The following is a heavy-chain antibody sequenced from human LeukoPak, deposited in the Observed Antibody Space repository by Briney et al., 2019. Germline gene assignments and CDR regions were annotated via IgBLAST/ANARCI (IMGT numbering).Heavy chain of an antibody. CDR3: ASYQASNTDYFDY. V-gene: IGHV1-2*02. D-gene: IGHD2-2*01. CDR1: GYTFTGYY. Sequence: ASVKVSCKASGYTFTGYYIHWVRQAPGQGLEWMGWINPNSGGTNYAQKFQGRVTMTRDTSISTAYMELSRLRSDDTAVYYCASYQASNTDYFDYWGQGTLVTVSS. J-gene: IGHJ4*02. CDR2: INPNSGGT.